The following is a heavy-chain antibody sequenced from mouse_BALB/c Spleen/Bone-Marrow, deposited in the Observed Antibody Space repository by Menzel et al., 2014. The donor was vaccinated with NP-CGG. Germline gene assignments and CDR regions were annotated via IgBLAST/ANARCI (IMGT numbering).Heavy chain of an antibody. CDR3: ARSGYYGSSYFDY. D-gene: IGHD1-1*01. J-gene: IGHJ2*01. Sequence: LVESGPELVKPGASVKISCKASGYSFTGYFMNWVMQSHGKSLEWIGRINPYNGDTFYNQKFKGKATLTVDKSSSTAHMELRSLASEDSAVYYCARSGYYGSSYFDYRGQGTTLTVSS. CDR2: INPYNGDT. CDR1: GYSFTGYF. V-gene: IGHV1-20*02.